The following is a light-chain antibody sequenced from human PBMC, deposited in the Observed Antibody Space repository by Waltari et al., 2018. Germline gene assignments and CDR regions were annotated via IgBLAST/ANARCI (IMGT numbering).Light chain of an antibody. J-gene: IGLJ3*02. CDR3: ATWDENINGPL. V-gene: IGLV1-44*01. Sequence: QSVLTQPPSASGTPGQRVTISCSGGSSNIGSNPVQWYQTLPGTAPKLLIYLNDQRPSGVPDRFSGSKSGTSASLAISGLQSEDEVDYFCATWDENINGPLFGGGTKVTVL. CDR1: SSNIGSNP. CDR2: LND.